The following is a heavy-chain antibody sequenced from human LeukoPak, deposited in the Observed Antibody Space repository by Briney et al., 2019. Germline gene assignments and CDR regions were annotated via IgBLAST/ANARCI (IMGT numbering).Heavy chain of an antibody. CDR2: IKQDGGEK. V-gene: IGHV3-7*01. CDR3: ARMSTSSWYVCDY. Sequence: PGGSLRLSCAASGFTFDDYGMTWVRQSPGKGLEWVANIKQDGGEKYYVDSVTGRFTISRDNAKNSLYLQMNSLRAEDTAVYYCARMSTSSWYVCDYWGQGTLVTVSS. CDR1: GFTFDDYG. J-gene: IGHJ4*02. D-gene: IGHD6-13*01.